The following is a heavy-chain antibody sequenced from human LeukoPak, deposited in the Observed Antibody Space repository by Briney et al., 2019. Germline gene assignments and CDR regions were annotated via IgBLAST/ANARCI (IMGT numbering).Heavy chain of an antibody. CDR1: GYTFTTYD. CDR2: MNTNSGNT. Sequence: ASVKVSCKASGYTFTTYDINWVRQAPGQGLEWMGGMNTNSGNTGYAQKFQGRVTMTRNTSISTAYMELKSLRSEDTAVYYCGRAXXYGSGKXDXDYWGQXXXVTV. D-gene: IGHD3-10*01. CDR3: GRAXXYGSGKXDXDY. J-gene: IGHJ4*02. V-gene: IGHV1-8*01.